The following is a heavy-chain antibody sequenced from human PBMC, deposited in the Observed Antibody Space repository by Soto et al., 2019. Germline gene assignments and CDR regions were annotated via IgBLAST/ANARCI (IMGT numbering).Heavy chain of an antibody. CDR2: INAGNGNT. J-gene: IGHJ2*01. CDR3: ARDYRDRWYFDL. D-gene: IGHD4-17*01. V-gene: IGHV1-3*01. Sequence: QVQLVQSGAEVKKPGASVKVSCNASGYTFTSYAMHWVRQAPGQRLEWMGWINAGNGNTKYSQKFQGRVTITRDTSASTAYMELSSLRSEDTAVYYCARDYRDRWYFDLWGRGTLVTVSS. CDR1: GYTFTSYA.